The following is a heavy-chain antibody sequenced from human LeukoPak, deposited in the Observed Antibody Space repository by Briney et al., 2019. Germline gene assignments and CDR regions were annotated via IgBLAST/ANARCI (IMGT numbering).Heavy chain of an antibody. J-gene: IGHJ4*02. D-gene: IGHD3-9*01. Sequence: ASVKVSCKASGYRFTSYGISWVRQAPGQGLEWMGWISAYNGNTIYAQKLQGRVTMTTDTSTSTAYMELRSLRSDGTAVYYCARGGDGDILTGLVFDYWGQGTLVTVSS. CDR1: GYRFTSYG. CDR2: ISAYNGNT. V-gene: IGHV1-18*01. CDR3: ARGGDGDILTGLVFDY.